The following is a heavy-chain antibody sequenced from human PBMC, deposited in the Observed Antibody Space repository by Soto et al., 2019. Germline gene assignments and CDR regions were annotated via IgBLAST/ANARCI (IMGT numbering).Heavy chain of an antibody. Sequence: QVQLQESGPGLVKPSETLSLTCTVSGGSISSYYWSWIRQPPGKGLEWIGYIYYSGSTNYNPSLKSRVTISVATSKNQFSLKLSSVTAADTAVYYCSRLNRRTYGMDVWGQGTTVTVSS. J-gene: IGHJ6*02. V-gene: IGHV4-59*08. CDR2: IYYSGST. CDR3: SRLNRRTYGMDV. CDR1: GGSISSYY.